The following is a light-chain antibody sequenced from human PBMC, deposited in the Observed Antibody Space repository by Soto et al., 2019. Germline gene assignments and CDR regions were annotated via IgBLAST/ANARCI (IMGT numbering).Light chain of an antibody. CDR3: QKFNTAPLT. J-gene: IGKJ5*01. V-gene: IGKV1-27*01. CDR2: SAS. CDR1: QDISVY. Sequence: DIQMTQSPSSLSASVGDRVTITCRASQDISVYLAWYQQKPGKVPKLLIYSASTLQSAVPSRFSGSGSGTDFTLTISSLQPEDVATYFCQKFNTAPLTFGQGTRLEIK.